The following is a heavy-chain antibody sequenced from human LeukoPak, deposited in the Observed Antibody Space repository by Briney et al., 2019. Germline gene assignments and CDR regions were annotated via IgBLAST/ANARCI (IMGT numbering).Heavy chain of an antibody. CDR2: ISRSGSNT. Sequence: LAGGSLRLSCAASGFTFSGYAMTWVRQAPGKGLEWVSTISRSGSNTYYADSVKGRFTISRDNSKNTLFLQMNSLRAEDTAVYYCATPAVAVTALMYWGQGTLLTVSS. D-gene: IGHD6-19*01. V-gene: IGHV3-23*01. CDR1: GFTFSGYA. CDR3: ATPAVAVTALMY. J-gene: IGHJ4*02.